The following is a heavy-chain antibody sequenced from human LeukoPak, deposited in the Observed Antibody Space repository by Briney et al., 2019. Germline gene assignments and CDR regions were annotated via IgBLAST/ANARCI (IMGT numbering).Heavy chain of an antibody. CDR3: ARGGSITMVRGVIKYFQH. Sequence: ASVKVSCKASGYTFTGYYMHWVRQAPGQGLQWMGWINPNSGGTNYAQKFQGWVTITRDTSISTAYMELSRLRSDDTAVYYCARGGSITMVRGVIKYFQHWGQGTLVTVSS. CDR1: GYTFTGYY. CDR2: INPNSGGT. J-gene: IGHJ1*01. D-gene: IGHD3-10*01. V-gene: IGHV1-2*04.